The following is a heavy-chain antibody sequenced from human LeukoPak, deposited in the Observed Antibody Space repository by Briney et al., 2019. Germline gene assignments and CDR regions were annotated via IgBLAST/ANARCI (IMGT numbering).Heavy chain of an antibody. CDR3: AKDVFYYGSGRAPLDY. Sequence: GGSLRLSCAVSGFTFSNSWMSWVRQAPGKGLEWVSAISGSGGSTYYADSVKGRFTISRDNSKNTLYLQMNSLRAEDTAVYYCAKDVFYYGSGRAPLDYWGQGTLVTVSS. D-gene: IGHD3-10*01. CDR2: ISGSGGST. J-gene: IGHJ4*02. V-gene: IGHV3-23*01. CDR1: GFTFSNSW.